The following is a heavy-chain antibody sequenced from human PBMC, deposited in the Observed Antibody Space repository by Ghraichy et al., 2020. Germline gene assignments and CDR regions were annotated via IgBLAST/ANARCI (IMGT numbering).Heavy chain of an antibody. CDR3: AKDALQLEPESLDC. Sequence: ESLNISCAASGFIFDDFAFHWVRQRPGKGLEWISLIYGDGNVYYADSVKGRFTISRDNSKKSLYLQMTSLRVEDTALYYCAKDALQLEPESLDCWGQGTLVTVSS. D-gene: IGHD1-1*01. CDR1: GFIFDDFA. CDR2: IYGDGNV. J-gene: IGHJ4*02. V-gene: IGHV3-43*02.